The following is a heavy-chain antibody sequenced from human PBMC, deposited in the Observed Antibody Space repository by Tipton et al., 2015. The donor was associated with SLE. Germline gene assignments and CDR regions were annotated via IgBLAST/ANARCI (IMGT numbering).Heavy chain of an antibody. J-gene: IGHJ4*02. CDR2: IYYSGST. Sequence: PGLVKPSETLSLTCAVYGGSFCGYYWSWFRQPPGKGLECIGYIYYSGSTNYNPSLKSRVTISVDTSKNQFSLKLSSVTAADTALYYCARAGGQWLVLGWGLGTLVTVSS. CDR1: GGSFCGYY. D-gene: IGHD6-19*01. CDR3: ARAGGQWLVLG. V-gene: IGHV4-59*01.